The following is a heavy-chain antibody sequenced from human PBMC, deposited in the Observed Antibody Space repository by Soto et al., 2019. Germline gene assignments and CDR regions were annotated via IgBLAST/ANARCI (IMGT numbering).Heavy chain of an antibody. V-gene: IGHV1-8*01. D-gene: IGHD3-3*01. CDR3: ASAHHDFWSGYSPRGGGDYYYYGMDV. Sequence: ASVKVSCKASGYTFTSYDINWLRQATGQGLEWMGWMNPNSGNTGYAQKFQGRGTMTRTTSISTAYMELSSLRSGDTPVYYSASAHHDFWSGYSPRGGGDYYYYGMDVWGQGTTVTVSS. CDR2: MNPNSGNT. J-gene: IGHJ6*02. CDR1: GYTFTSYD.